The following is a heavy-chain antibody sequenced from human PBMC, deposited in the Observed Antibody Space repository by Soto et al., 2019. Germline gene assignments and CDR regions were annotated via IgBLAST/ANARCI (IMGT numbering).Heavy chain of an antibody. CDR1: GGSFSGYY. D-gene: IGHD5-12*01. Sequence: PSETLSLTCAVYGGSFSGYYWSWIRQPPGKGLEWIGEINHSGSTNYNPSLKSRVAISVDTSKNQFSLKLSSVTAADTAVYYCARVPRRWLQSSHFDYWGQGTLVTVSS. J-gene: IGHJ4*02. CDR2: INHSGST. CDR3: ARVPRRWLQSSHFDY. V-gene: IGHV4-34*01.